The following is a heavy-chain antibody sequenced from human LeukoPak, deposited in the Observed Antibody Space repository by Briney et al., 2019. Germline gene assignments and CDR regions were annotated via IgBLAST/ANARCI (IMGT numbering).Heavy chain of an antibody. V-gene: IGHV3-23*01. CDR3: AKCSAYYYDSSLSDYFDY. D-gene: IGHD3-22*01. J-gene: IGHJ4*02. Sequence: PGGSLRLSCAASGFTFSSYAITWVRQAPGKGLEWVSGISGSGGSTYYADSVKGRFTISRDNSKNTLYLQMNSLRAEDTAEYYCAKCSAYYYDSSLSDYFDYWGQGTLVTVSS. CDR2: ISGSGGST. CDR1: GFTFSSYA.